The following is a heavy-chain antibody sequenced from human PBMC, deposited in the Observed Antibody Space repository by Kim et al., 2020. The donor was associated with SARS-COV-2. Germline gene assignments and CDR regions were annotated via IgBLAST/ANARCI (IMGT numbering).Heavy chain of an antibody. CDR1: GFTFSTYA. V-gene: IGHV3-23*01. Sequence: GGSLRLSCAASGFTFSTYAMSWVRQAPGKGLEWVSAISDIGGSLKYADSVKGRFTISRDNSKNTVYLQMNSLRGEDTAVYYCAKDPGGHLRPWYFDLWGRGTLVTVSS. CDR2: ISDIGGSL. J-gene: IGHJ2*01. CDR3: AKDPGGHLRPWYFDL. D-gene: IGHD3-10*01.